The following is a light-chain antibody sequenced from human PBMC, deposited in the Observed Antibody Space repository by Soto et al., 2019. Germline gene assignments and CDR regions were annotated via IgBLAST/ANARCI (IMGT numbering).Light chain of an antibody. Sequence: IVITQSPATLSVSPGERATLSCRASQSVSSNLAWYQQKPGQAPRLLIYGASTRATGIPARFSGSGSGTEFTLTISSLQSEDFAVYYRQQYNNWPTEGTFGGGTKVDI. CDR3: QQYNNWPTEGT. CDR1: QSVSSN. V-gene: IGKV3-15*01. CDR2: GAS. J-gene: IGKJ4*01.